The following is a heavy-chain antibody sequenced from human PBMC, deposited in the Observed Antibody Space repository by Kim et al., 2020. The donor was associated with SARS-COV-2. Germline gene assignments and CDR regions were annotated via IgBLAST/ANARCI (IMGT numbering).Heavy chain of an antibody. J-gene: IGHJ6*02. V-gene: IGHV1-69*02. D-gene: IGHD5-12*01. Sequence: YAQKFQGRVTSTADKSTSTAYMKLSSLRSEDTAVYYCAILATRGGYGMDVWGQVTTVTVSS. CDR3: AILATRGGYGMDV.